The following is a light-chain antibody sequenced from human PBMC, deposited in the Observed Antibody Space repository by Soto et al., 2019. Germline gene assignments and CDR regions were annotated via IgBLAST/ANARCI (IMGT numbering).Light chain of an antibody. CDR1: SSDVGGYNY. Sequence: QSALTQPRSVSGSPGQSVTISCTGTSSDVGGYNYVSWYQQHPGKAPKLLIYGVSERPSGVPDRFSGSKSGSTASLTISGLQAEDEADYYCCSYADSNTYVFGTATKLTVL. J-gene: IGLJ3*02. CDR3: CSYADSNTYV. CDR2: GVS. V-gene: IGLV2-11*01.